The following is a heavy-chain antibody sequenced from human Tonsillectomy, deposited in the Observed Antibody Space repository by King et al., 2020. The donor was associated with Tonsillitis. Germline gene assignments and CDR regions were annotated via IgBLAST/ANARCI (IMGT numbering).Heavy chain of an antibody. V-gene: IGHV2-5*01. CDR3: ARETHRISIFGVVTAQFDY. J-gene: IGHJ4*02. D-gene: IGHD3-3*01. CDR1: GFSLSASGVG. Sequence: TLKESGPTLVKPTQTLTLTCTFSGFSLSASGVGVGWIRQPPGKALQWLALIYWNDDNRYSPSLKSRLTITKDTSKNQVVLTMTNMDPVDTATYYCARETHRISIFGVVTAQFDYWGQGTLVTVSS. CDR2: IYWNDDN.